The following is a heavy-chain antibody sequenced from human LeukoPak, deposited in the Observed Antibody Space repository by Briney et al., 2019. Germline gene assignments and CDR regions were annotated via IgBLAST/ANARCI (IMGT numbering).Heavy chain of an antibody. J-gene: IGHJ4*02. CDR1: GYTFTSYD. D-gene: IGHD3-16*02. Sequence: ASVKVSCKASGYTFTSYDINWVRLATGQGLEWMGGMNPNSGNTAYAQKFQGRGTMTRNTTISTAYMELSSLRSEDTAVYHCARADYDYVWGSYRSPADYWGQGTLVTVSS. CDR2: MNPNSGNT. CDR3: ARADYDYVWGSYRSPADY. V-gene: IGHV1-8*01.